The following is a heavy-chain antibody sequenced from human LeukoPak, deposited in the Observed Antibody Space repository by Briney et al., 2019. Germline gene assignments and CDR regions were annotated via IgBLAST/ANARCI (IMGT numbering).Heavy chain of an antibody. CDR2: IWYDGSNK. CDR3: ARDKFAGCSGGSCYSRIRNWFDP. V-gene: IGHV3-33*01. J-gene: IGHJ5*02. D-gene: IGHD2-15*01. Sequence: GRSLRLSCAASGFTFSSYGMYWARQAPGKGLEWVAVIWYDGSNKYYADSVKGRFTISRDNSKNTLYLQMNSLRAEDTAVYYCARDKFAGCSGGSCYSRIRNWFDPWGQGTLVTVSS. CDR1: GFTFSSYG.